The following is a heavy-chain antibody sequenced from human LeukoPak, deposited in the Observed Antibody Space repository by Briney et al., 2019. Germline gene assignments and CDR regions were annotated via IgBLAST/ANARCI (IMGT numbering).Heavy chain of an antibody. CDR1: GFTFNDYA. J-gene: IGHJ5*02. V-gene: IGHV3-30*18. CDR3: AKDYYGSGATPEA. D-gene: IGHD3-10*01. Sequence: GGSLRLSCAASGFTFNDYAMHWVRQAPGKGLEWVSDISYDGSNKYYADSVKGRFTISRGNSKNTLYLQMNSLRAQDTAVYYCAKDYYGSGATPEAWGQGTLVTVSS. CDR2: ISYDGSNK.